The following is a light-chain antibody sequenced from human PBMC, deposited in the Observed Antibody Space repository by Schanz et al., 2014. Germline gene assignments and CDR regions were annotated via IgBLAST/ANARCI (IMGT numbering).Light chain of an antibody. J-gene: IGKJ1*01. CDR1: QSVSSN. Sequence: EIVLTQSPATLSVSPGERATLSCRARQSVSSNLAWYQQKPGQAPRLLIYGASTRATGIPARFSGSGSGTEFTLTISSQQSEDVAVYYCQQYNSWPRTFGQGTKVEIK. CDR3: QQYNSWPRT. CDR2: GAS. V-gene: IGKV3-15*01.